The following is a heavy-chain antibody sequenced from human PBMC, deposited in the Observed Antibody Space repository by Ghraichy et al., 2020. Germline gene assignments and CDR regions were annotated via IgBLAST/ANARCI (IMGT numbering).Heavy chain of an antibody. D-gene: IGHD1-26*01. CDR2: ISSSGSTI. CDR1: GFTFSDYY. V-gene: IGHV3-11*01. J-gene: IGHJ6*04. Sequence: GGSLRLSCAASGFTFSDYYMSWIRQAPGKGLEWVSYISSSGSTIYYADSVKGRFTISRDNAKNSLYLQMNSLRAEDTAVYYCARDSGSYSNHYYYYGMDVWGEGTTVTVSS. CDR3: ARDSGSYSNHYYYYGMDV.